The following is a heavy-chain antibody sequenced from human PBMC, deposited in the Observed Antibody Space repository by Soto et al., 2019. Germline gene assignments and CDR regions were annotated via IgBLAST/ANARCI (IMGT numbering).Heavy chain of an antibody. CDR2: IWYDGSNK. V-gene: IGHV3-33*01. CDR1: GFTFNTYG. D-gene: IGHD2-15*01. CDR3: ARADCTGAYCYSWPFNYGVDV. J-gene: IGHJ6*02. Sequence: QVQLVESGGGVAQPGGSLRLSCTTSGFTFNTYGMHWVRQAPGKGLEWVAIIWYDGSNKYYADSVKGRFTISRDNSKNELYLQMNSMRAEDTALYYCARADCTGAYCYSWPFNYGVDVWGQGTTVTVSS.